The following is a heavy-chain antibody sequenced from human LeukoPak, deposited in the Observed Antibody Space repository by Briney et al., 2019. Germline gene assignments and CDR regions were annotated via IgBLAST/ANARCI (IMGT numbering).Heavy chain of an antibody. D-gene: IGHD6-19*01. CDR2: TYYRSKRYD. CDR3: ARDLGTSGWYTFDF. Sequence: SQTLSLTCAISGDSVSIKNGAWNWIRQSPSRGLEWLGWTYYRSKRYDEYADSVKGRVTISPDTSKNQFSLHVYSVTPEDTTVYYCARDLGTSGWYTFDFWGQGTLVTVSS. V-gene: IGHV6-1*01. J-gene: IGHJ5*01. CDR1: GDSVSIKNGA.